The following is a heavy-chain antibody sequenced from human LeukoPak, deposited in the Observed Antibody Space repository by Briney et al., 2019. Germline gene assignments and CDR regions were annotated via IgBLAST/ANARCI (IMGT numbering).Heavy chain of an antibody. Sequence: SETLSLTCAVYGGSFSGYYWSWIRRPPGKGLEWIGEINHSGSTNYNPSLKSRVTISVDTSKNQFSLKLSSVTAADTAVYYCARGLGHYGSGSYYTPWGQGTLVTVSS. J-gene: IGHJ5*02. CDR1: GGSFSGYY. V-gene: IGHV4-34*01. D-gene: IGHD3-10*01. CDR3: ARGLGHYGSGSYYTP. CDR2: INHSGST.